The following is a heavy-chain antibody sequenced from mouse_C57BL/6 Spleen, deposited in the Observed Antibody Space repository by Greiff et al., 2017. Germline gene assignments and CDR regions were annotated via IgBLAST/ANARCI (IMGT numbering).Heavy chain of an antibody. CDR3: ARGGFTTVVVYWYFDV. CDR1: GYSFTDYN. Sequence: EVQLQQSGPELVKPGASVKISCKASGYSFTDYNMNWVKQSNGKSLEWIGVINPNYGTTSYNQKFKGKATLTVDQSSSTAYMQLNSLTSEDSAVYYCARGGFTTVVVYWYFDVWGTGTTVTVSS. J-gene: IGHJ1*03. V-gene: IGHV1-39*01. CDR2: INPNYGTT. D-gene: IGHD1-1*01.